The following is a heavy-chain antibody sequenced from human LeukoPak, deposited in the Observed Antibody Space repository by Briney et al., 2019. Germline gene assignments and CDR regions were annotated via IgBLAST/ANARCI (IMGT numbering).Heavy chain of an antibody. CDR1: GFTFSSYA. D-gene: IGHD1-26*01. J-gene: IGHJ4*02. CDR3: AKDVGKWESLHFFDY. Sequence: PGGSLRLSCAASGFTFSSYAMSWVRQAPGKGQEWISGISGSGASTYYADSVTGRFTISRDNSRNTLYLQMNSLRGDDAAVYYCAKDVGKWESLHFFDYWGQGTLVTVSS. CDR2: ISGSGAST. V-gene: IGHV3-23*01.